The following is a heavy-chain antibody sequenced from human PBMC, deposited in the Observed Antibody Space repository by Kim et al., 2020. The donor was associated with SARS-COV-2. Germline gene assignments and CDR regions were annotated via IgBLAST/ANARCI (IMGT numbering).Heavy chain of an antibody. CDR1: GFTFSSYG. V-gene: IGHV3-33*06. Sequence: GGSLRLSCAASGFTFSSYGMHWVRQAPGKGLEWVAVIWYDGSNKYYADSVKGRFTISRDNSKNTLYLQMNSLRAEDTAVYYCAKDWAGGLSGSYYYYYYYGMDVWGQGTTVTVSS. D-gene: IGHD1-26*01. CDR3: AKDWAGGLSGSYYYYYYYGMDV. CDR2: IWYDGSNK. J-gene: IGHJ6*02.